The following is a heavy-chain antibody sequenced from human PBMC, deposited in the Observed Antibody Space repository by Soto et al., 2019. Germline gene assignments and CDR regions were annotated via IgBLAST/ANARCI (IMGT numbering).Heavy chain of an antibody. J-gene: IGHJ6*02. V-gene: IGHV5-51*01. Sequence: GESLKLSCEVSGYIFSNYWIGWVRQMPGKGLEWMAIVHPGNSETIYSPSFRGQVTISADKSISTAYLQWNSLQASDTAIYYCARHNVWALDVWGQGTTVTVSS. CDR1: GYIFSNYW. D-gene: IGHD7-27*01. CDR3: ARHNVWALDV. CDR2: VHPGNSET.